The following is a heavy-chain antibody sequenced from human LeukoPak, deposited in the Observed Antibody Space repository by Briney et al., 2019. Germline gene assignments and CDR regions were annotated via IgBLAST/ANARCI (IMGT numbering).Heavy chain of an antibody. CDR1: GGSISSYY. J-gene: IGHJ6*02. Sequence: SETLSLTCTVSGGSISSYYWSWIRQPPGKGLEWIGYIYYSGSTNYNPSLKSRVTISVDTSKNQFSLKLSSVTAADTAVYYCARGLQYGMDVWGQGTTVTVSS. CDR3: ARGLQYGMDV. CDR2: IYYSGST. D-gene: IGHD4-11*01. V-gene: IGHV4-59*01.